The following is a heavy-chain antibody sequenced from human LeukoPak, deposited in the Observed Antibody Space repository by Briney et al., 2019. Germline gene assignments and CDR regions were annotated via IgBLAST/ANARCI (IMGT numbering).Heavy chain of an antibody. D-gene: IGHD2-2*01. Sequence: SETLSLTCTVSGGSVSSYYWSWIRQPPGKGLEWIGYIYYSGSTNYSPSLKSRVTISADTSKNQFSLKLTSVTAADTAVYYCARGRTYATRFDYWGRGTLVTVSS. CDR1: GGSVSSYY. V-gene: IGHV4-59*08. CDR3: ARGRTYATRFDY. J-gene: IGHJ4*02. CDR2: IYYSGST.